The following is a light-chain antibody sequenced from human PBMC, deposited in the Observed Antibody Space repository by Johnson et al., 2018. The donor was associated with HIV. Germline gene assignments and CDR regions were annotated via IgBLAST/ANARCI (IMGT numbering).Light chain of an antibody. CDR1: SSNIGKNY. V-gene: IGLV1-51*01. CDR2: DNN. Sequence: QSVLTQPPSVSAAPGQKVTISCSGSSSNIGKNYVSWYQQLPGTAPKLLIFDNNKRPSGIPDRFSGSKSGTSATLGITGLQTGDKADYYCGTWDSSLSAEVFGTGTKVTVL. CDR3: GTWDSSLSAEV. J-gene: IGLJ1*01.